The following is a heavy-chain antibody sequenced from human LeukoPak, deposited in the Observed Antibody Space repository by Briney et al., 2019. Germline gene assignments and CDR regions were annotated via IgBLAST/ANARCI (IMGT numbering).Heavy chain of an antibody. D-gene: IGHD6-6*01. CDR3: AKTPTALVRGGYYFDS. CDR1: GGSISTRNYY. Sequence: SETLSLTCTVSGGSISTRNYYWGWIRQPPGKGLEWIVSICYSGSTYYNPSLKTRVTISVDTSKNQFSLKLNSVTAADTAVYFCAKTPTALVRGGYYFDSWGQGTLVTVSS. CDR2: ICYSGST. V-gene: IGHV4-39*07. J-gene: IGHJ4*02.